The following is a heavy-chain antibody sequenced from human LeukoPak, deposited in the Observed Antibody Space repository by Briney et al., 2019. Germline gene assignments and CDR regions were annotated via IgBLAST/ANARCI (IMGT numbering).Heavy chain of an antibody. CDR3: ARGLFGSSYYDSSVGNWLDP. Sequence: QPGGSLRLSCAASGFTFSTYSMNWVRQAPGKGLEWVSFITDSSGTKYYAGSVQGRFTISRDNAKNLLYLQMSSLRVEDTAVYYCARGLFGSSYYDSSVGNWLDPWGQGTLVTVSS. V-gene: IGHV3-48*04. J-gene: IGHJ5*02. CDR1: GFTFSTYS. D-gene: IGHD3-22*01. CDR2: ITDSSGTK.